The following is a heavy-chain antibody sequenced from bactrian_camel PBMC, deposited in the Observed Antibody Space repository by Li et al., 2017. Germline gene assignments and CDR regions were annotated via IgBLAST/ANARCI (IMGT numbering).Heavy chain of an antibody. CDR1: GFDFSSYL. V-gene: IGHV3-2*01. Sequence: HVQLVESGGGLVQPGGSLRLSCAASGFDFSSYLMSWVRQAPGKGLEWVSSIYSDGSKTYYSDSVKGRFPISRDNAKNTAYLETNTLKSEDTALYYCATDYGLDVFGYWGQGTQVTVS. CDR3: ATDYGLDVFGY. J-gene: IGHJ6*01. D-gene: IGHD3*01. CDR2: IYSDGSKT.